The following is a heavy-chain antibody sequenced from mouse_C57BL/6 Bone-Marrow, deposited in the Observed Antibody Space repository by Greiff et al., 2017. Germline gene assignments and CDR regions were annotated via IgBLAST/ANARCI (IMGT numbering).Heavy chain of an antibody. V-gene: IGHV5-6*01. CDR1: GFTFSSYG. CDR3: ARHYYGSSHFDY. J-gene: IGHJ2*01. D-gene: IGHD1-1*01. CDR2: ISSGGSYT. Sequence: VQLKQSGGDLVKPGGSLKLSCAASGFTFSSYGMSWVRQTPDKRLEWVATISSGGSYTYYPDSVKGRFTISRDNAKNTLYLQMSSLKSEDTAMYYCARHYYGSSHFDYWGQGTTLTVSS.